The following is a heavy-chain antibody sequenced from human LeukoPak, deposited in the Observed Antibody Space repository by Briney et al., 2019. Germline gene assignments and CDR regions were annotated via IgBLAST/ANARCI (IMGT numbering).Heavy chain of an antibody. D-gene: IGHD5-12*01. CDR1: GGSISGYY. CDR2: IYTSGST. V-gene: IGHV4-4*07. CDR3: ARAKLATISGYYYYMDV. Sequence: SETLSLTCTVSGGSISGYYWSWIRQPAGKGLEWIGRIYTSGSTNYNPSLKSRVTMSVDTSKNQFSLKLSSVTAADTAVYYCARAKLATISGYYYYMDVWGKGTTVTVSS. J-gene: IGHJ6*03.